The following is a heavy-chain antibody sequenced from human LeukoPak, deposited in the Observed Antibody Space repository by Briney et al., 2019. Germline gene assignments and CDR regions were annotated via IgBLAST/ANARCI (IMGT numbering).Heavy chain of an antibody. CDR3: AKLSRAVAATHGAFDI. CDR2: IRYDGSNK. V-gene: IGHV3-30*02. J-gene: IGHJ3*02. Sequence: GGSLRLSCAASGFTFSSYGMHWVRQAPGKGLEWVAFIRYDGSNKYYADSVKGRFTISRDNSKNTLYLQMNSLRAEDTAVHYCAKLSRAVAATHGAFDIWGQGTMVTVSS. D-gene: IGHD2-15*01. CDR1: GFTFSSYG.